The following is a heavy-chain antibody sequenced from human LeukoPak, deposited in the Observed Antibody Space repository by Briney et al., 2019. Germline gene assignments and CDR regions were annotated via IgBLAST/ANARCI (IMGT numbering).Heavy chain of an antibody. CDR1: GFFVSNNY. J-gene: IGHJ4*02. CDR2: ISGSGGST. D-gene: IGHD6-6*01. V-gene: IGHV3-23*01. CDR3: AKDQSSIAARSGYFDY. Sequence: GGSLRLSCAASGFFVSNNYMSWVRQAPGKGLEWVSAISGSGGSTYYADSVKGRFTISRDNSKNTLYLQMNSLRAEDTAVYYCAKDQSSIAARSGYFDYWGQGTLVTVSS.